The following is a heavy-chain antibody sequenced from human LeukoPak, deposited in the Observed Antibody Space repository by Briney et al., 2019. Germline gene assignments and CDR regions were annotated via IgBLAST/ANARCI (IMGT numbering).Heavy chain of an antibody. CDR2: ISWNSGSI. CDR3: AKEVAAPGGFDP. V-gene: IGHV3-9*01. J-gene: IGHJ5*02. Sequence: GRSLRLSCAASGFTFDDYAMHWVRQAPGKGLEWVSGISWNSGSIGYADSVKRRFTISRDNAKKSQYLQMNSLRAEDTALYYCAKEVAAPGGFDPWGQGTLVTVSS. CDR1: GFTFDDYA. D-gene: IGHD6-13*01.